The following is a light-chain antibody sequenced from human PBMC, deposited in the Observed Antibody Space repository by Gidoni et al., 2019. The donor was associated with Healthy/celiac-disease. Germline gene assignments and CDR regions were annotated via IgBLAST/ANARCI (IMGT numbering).Light chain of an antibody. J-gene: IGKJ2*01. CDR2: LGS. CDR1: QSLLHSNGYNY. V-gene: IGKV2-28*01. Sequence: DIVMTQSPLSLPVTPGEQASISCRSSQSLLHSNGYNYLDWYLQKPGQSPQLLIYLGSNRASGVPDRFSGSGSGTDFTLKISRVEAEDVGVYYCMQALQTPRTFXQXTKLEIK. CDR3: MQALQTPRT.